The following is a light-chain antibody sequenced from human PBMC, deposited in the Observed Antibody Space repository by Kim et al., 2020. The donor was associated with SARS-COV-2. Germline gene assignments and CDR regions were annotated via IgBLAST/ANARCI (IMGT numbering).Light chain of an antibody. Sequence: SVGDRVTITCRASQKIISWLAWYQQKPGKAPQVLIYKASSLDSGVPSRFSGSGSGTEFTLTFSSLQPDDFATYYCQQYNRHSLGTFGQGTKVEIK. J-gene: IGKJ1*01. CDR2: KAS. V-gene: IGKV1-5*03. CDR1: QKIISW. CDR3: QQYNRHSLGT.